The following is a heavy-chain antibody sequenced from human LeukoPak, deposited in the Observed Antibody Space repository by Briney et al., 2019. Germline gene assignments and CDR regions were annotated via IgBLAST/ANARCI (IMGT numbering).Heavy chain of an antibody. J-gene: IGHJ5*02. Sequence: GSLRLSCAASGFTFSSYGMSWIRQPPGKGLEWIGEINHSGSTYYNPSLKSRVTISVDTSKNQFSLKLSSVTAADTAVYYCARHVAVVRGVRVCWFDPWGQGTLVTVSS. CDR2: INHSGST. V-gene: IGHV4-34*01. CDR3: ARHVAVVRGVRVCWFDP. CDR1: GFTFSSYG. D-gene: IGHD3-10*01.